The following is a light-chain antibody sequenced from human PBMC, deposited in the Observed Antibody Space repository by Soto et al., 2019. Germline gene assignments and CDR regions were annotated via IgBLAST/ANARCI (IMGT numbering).Light chain of an antibody. Sequence: IQLTQSPSSLSASVGDRVIITCRASQGVDYSLAWYQQKPGKAPKLLIYAASTLQDGVPSRFSGSGSGRDFTLTISSLQTEDFATYYCQQLNRVPPYTFGQGTKVDVK. V-gene: IGKV1-9*01. CDR2: AAS. CDR3: QQLNRVPPYT. CDR1: QGVDYS. J-gene: IGKJ2*01.